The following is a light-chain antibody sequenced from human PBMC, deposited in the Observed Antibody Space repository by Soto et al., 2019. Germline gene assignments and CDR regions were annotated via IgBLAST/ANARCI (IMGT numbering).Light chain of an antibody. J-gene: IGLJ1*01. Sequence: QSVLTQPPSVSGAPGQRVTISCTGSGSNIGAGYDVHWYQQLPGTAPKLLIFANINRPSGVPDRFSGSKSGTSASLAITGLRAEDEADYYGQSYDSSPSGYVFGTGTKLTGL. CDR1: GSNIGAGYD. V-gene: IGLV1-40*01. CDR2: ANI. CDR3: QSYDSSPSGYV.